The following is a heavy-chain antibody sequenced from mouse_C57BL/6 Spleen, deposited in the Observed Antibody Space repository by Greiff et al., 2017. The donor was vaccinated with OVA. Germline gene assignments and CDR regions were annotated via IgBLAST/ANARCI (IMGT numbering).Heavy chain of an antibody. CDR1: GFNIKDYY. CDR3: TTGYYYGSSYGFAY. CDR2: IDPEDGDT. J-gene: IGHJ3*01. V-gene: IGHV14-1*01. D-gene: IGHD1-1*01. Sequence: VQLQQSGAELVRPGASVKLSCTASGFNIKDYYMHWVKQRPEQGLEWIGRIDPEDGDTEYAPKFQGKATMTADTSSNTAYLQLSSLTSEDTAVYYFTTGYYYGSSYGFAYWGQGTRVTVSA.